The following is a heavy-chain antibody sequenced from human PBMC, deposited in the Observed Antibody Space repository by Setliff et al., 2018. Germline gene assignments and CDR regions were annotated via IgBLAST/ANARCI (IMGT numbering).Heavy chain of an antibody. Sequence: KSSETLSLTCTVSGGSISSGGYYWSWIRQHPGKGLEWIGYIYYSGSTYYNPSLKSRVTLSVDTSKNQFSLNLSAVTAADTAVYYCARVARLVLSRNAFDIWGQGTMVTVS. J-gene: IGHJ3*02. CDR2: IYYSGST. CDR3: ARVARLVLSRNAFDI. D-gene: IGHD2-2*01. CDR1: GGSISSGGYY. V-gene: IGHV4-31*03.